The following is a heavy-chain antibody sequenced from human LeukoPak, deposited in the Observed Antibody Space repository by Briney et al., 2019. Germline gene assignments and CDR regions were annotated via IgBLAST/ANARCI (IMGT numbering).Heavy chain of an antibody. D-gene: IGHD2-2*01. CDR2: IYSGDST. V-gene: IGHV3-53*01. J-gene: IGHJ6*03. CDR1: GLSVSRNY. CDR3: ARDLGVGFCSSTGCNNLNMDV. Sequence: PGGSLRLSCAASGLSVSRNYMSWVRQAPGKGLEWVSVIYSGDSTYYADSVKGRFTISRDNSKNTLYLQMNSLRAEDTAVYYCARDLGVGFCSSTGCNNLNMDVWGKGTTVTVSS.